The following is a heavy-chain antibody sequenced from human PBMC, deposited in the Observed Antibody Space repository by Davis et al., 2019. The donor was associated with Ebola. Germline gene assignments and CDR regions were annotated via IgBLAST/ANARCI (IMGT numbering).Heavy chain of an antibody. CDR2: MNSDGSST. CDR1: GFTFSSYW. CDR3: ARGNRNCSGEICANWLDP. D-gene: IGHD2-15*01. V-gene: IGHV3-74*01. J-gene: IGHJ5*02. Sequence: HTGGPLRPSCAASGFTFSSYWMHWVRQAPGKGLVWVSRMNSDGSSTSYAESVKGRFTISRDNAKNTLYLQMNSLRVEDTAVYYCARGNRNCSGEICANWLDPWGQGTLVTVSS.